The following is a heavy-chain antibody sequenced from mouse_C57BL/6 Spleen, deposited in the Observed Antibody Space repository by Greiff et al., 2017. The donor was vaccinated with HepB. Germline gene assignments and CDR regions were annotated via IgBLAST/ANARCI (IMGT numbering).Heavy chain of an antibody. D-gene: IGHD2-1*01. Sequence: QVQLQQPGAELVRPGTSVKLSCKASGYTFTSYWMHWVKQRPGQGLEWIGVIDPSDSYTNYNQKFKGKATSTVDTSSSTDYMQLSSLTSEDSAVYYCARGCNSPGFDYWGQGTLVTVSA. CDR2: IDPSDSYT. CDR1: GYTFTSYW. V-gene: IGHV1-59*01. J-gene: IGHJ3*01. CDR3: ARGCNSPGFDY.